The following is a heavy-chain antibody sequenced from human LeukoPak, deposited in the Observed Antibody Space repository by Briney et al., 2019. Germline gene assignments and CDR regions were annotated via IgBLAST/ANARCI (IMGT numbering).Heavy chain of an antibody. CDR2: ISGSGGST. CDR1: GFTFSSYA. D-gene: IGHD6-19*01. CDR3: ARRLRSSGWYDFDY. Sequence: GGSLRLSCAASGFTFSSYAMSWVRQAPGKGLEWVSAISGSGGSTYYADSVKGRFTIPRDNSKNTLYLQMNSLRAEDTAVCYCARRLRSSGWYDFDYWGQGTLVTVSS. V-gene: IGHV3-23*01. J-gene: IGHJ4*02.